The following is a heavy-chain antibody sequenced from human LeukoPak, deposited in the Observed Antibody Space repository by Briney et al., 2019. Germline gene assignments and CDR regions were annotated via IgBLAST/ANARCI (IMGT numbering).Heavy chain of an antibody. CDR3: AKDYGDYVGYFDY. CDR2: ISGSGGST. V-gene: IGHV3-23*01. CDR1: GFTFSSYA. J-gene: IGHJ4*02. D-gene: IGHD4-17*01. Sequence: GGSLRLSCAASGFTFSSYAMSWVRQAPGKGLKWVSAISGSGGSTYYADSVKGRFPSSRDNSKNTLYLQMNSLRAEDTAVYYCAKDYGDYVGYFDYWGQGTLVTVSS.